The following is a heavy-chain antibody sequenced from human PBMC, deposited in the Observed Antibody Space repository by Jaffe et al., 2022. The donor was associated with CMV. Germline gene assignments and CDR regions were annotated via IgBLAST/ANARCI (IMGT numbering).Heavy chain of an antibody. CDR1: GYTFTSYG. V-gene: IGHV1-18*04. CDR2: ISAYNGNT. Sequence: QVQLVQSGAEVKKPGASVKVSCKASGYTFTSYGISWVRQAPGQGLEWMGWISAYNGNTNYAQKLQGRVTMTTDTSTSTAYMELRSLRSDDTAVYYCAREMGSYDFWSGYYSYYYYYYMDVWGKGTTVTVSS. J-gene: IGHJ6*03. D-gene: IGHD3-3*01. CDR3: AREMGSYDFWSGYYSYYYYYYMDV.